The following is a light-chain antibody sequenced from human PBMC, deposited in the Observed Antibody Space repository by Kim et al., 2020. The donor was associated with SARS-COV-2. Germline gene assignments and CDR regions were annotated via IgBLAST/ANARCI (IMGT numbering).Light chain of an antibody. Sequence: QPITISCTGTSSDGGNYNLVSWYQQYPGKAPKLMIYEVSKRPSGVSNRFSGSKSGNTASLTISGLQAEDEADYYCCSYAGSSTFVVFGGGTQLTVL. CDR3: CSYAGSSTFVV. CDR1: SSDGGNYNL. CDR2: EVS. J-gene: IGLJ2*01. V-gene: IGLV2-23*02.